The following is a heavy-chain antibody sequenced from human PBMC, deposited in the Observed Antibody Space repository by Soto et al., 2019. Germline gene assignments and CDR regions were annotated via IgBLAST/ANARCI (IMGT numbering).Heavy chain of an antibody. CDR3: AREPGIYDGSGNYYSESFDI. CDR2: ISSDSRHI. D-gene: IGHD3-22*01. V-gene: IGHV3-21*01. Sequence: VGSLRLSCAVSGFTFTTFTMSWVRQAPGKGLEWVSSISSDSRHIYYRDSVRGRFTISRDSAKKSVFLQMSSLRVEDTAVYYCAREPGIYDGSGNYYSESFDIWGQGTMVTVSS. J-gene: IGHJ3*02. CDR1: GFTFTTFT.